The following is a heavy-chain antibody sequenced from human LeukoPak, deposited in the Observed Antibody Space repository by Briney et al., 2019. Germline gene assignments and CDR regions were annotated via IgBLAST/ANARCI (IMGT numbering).Heavy chain of an antibody. CDR1: GFTFSSYW. V-gene: IGHV3-7*01. D-gene: IGHD1-26*01. CDR2: IKQDGSEK. Sequence: PGGSLRLSCAASGFTFSSYWVSWVRQAPGKGLEWVANIKQDGSEKYYVDSVKGRFTISRDNAKNSLYLQMNSLRAEDTAVYYCARDPYSGNYGTYYYYYMDVWGKGTTVTISS. CDR3: ARDPYSGNYGTYYYYYMDV. J-gene: IGHJ6*03.